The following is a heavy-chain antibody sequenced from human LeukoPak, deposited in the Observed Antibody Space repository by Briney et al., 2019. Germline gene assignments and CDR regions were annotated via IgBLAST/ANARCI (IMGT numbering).Heavy chain of an antibody. V-gene: IGHV3-30*18. D-gene: IGHD6-13*01. CDR2: ILFDGNDK. CDR3: AKDRTSTWSWDY. J-gene: IGHJ4*02. Sequence: GGSLRLSCAASGDTLSRYDMHWVRQAPGRGLGWVAIILFDGNDKYYADSVKGRFNISRDNSKDTLDLQIISHRAEDTAVYYFAKDRTSTWSWDYWGQGTLVIVSS. CDR1: GDTLSRYD.